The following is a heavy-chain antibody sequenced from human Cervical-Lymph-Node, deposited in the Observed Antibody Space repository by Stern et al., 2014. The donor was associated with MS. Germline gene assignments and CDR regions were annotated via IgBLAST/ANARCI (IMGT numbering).Heavy chain of an antibody. V-gene: IGHV1-69*06. Sequence: VQLVQSGAEVKKPGSSVKVSCKASGGTFSTSGISWVRQPPGQGLEWMGGITPILGTTNYARKFLGRLTITADTSTTTAYMALSSLRSGDRAIYFYARDLGVGGSVPWGQGTVVTVSS. D-gene: IGHD1-26*01. CDR2: ITPILGTT. CDR1: GGTFSTSG. CDR3: ARDLGVGGSVP. J-gene: IGHJ5*02.